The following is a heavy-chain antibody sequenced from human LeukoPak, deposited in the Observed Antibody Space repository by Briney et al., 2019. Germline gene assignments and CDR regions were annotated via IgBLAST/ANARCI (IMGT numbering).Heavy chain of an antibody. V-gene: IGHV1-18*01. J-gene: IGHJ6*02. CDR1: GYTFTSYG. D-gene: IGHD3-3*01. CDR3: ARDCKGGFWSGYYPLSGYYGMDV. Sequence: ASVKVSCKASGYTFTSYGISWVRQAPGQELEWMGWISAYNGNTNYAQKLQGRVTMTTDTSTSTAYMELRSLRSDDTAVYYCARDCKGGFWSGYYPLSGYYGMDVWGQGTTVTVSS. CDR2: ISAYNGNT.